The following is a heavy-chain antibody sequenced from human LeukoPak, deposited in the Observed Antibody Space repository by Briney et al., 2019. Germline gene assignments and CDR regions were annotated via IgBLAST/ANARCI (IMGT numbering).Heavy chain of an antibody. V-gene: IGHV3-48*03. CDR2: ISGSGTTI. CDR1: GFTINNYE. D-gene: IGHD5-12*01. J-gene: IGHJ2*01. Sequence: GGSLRLSCTASGFTINNYEMNWVSQAPGKGLEWVSYISGSGTTIYYADSVRGRFTISRDNGKNSLYLQMNSLRDEDTAVYYCARDRLRGYLDVWGRGTLVTVSS. CDR3: ARDRLRGYLDV.